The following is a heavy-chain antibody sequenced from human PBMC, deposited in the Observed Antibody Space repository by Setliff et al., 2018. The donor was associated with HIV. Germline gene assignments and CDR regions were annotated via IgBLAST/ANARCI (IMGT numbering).Heavy chain of an antibody. D-gene: IGHD3-22*01. Sequence: PSETLSLTCTVSGGSVSSSSSYWGWIRQPPGKGLEWIGNVCYSRSSYYNPSLKSRVTISVDTSTNQFSLKLSSVTAADTAVYYCARHGVDDTSANYFRFGVHDHWGQGTLVTVSS. CDR2: VCYSRSS. CDR3: ARHGVDDTSANYFRFGVHDH. J-gene: IGHJ4*02. CDR1: GGSVSSSSSY. V-gene: IGHV4-39*01.